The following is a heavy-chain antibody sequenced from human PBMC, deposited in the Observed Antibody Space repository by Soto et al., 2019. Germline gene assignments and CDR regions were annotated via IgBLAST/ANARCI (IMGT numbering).Heavy chain of an antibody. CDR2: ISHTGST. V-gene: IGHV4-30-2*01. CDR3: ARAVAPYFGTWFDP. J-gene: IGHJ5*02. Sequence: SETLSLTCAVSGGSIASGNSYSWSWIRQPPGKGLEWIGSISHTGSTSYNPSLKSRLTMSVDKSKNQFSLRLSSVTAADMAVYYCARAVAPYFGTWFDPWGQGILVTVSS. D-gene: IGHD3-10*01. CDR1: GGSIASGNSYS.